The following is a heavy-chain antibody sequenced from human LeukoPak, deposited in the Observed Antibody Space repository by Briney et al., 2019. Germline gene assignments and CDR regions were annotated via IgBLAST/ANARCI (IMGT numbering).Heavy chain of an antibody. D-gene: IGHD2-21*02. V-gene: IGHV3-30*04. Sequence: GGSLRLSCAASGFTFSSYAMHWVRQAPGKGLEWVAVISYDGSNKYYADSVKGRFTISRDNSKNTLYLQMNSLRAEDTAVYYCARGSVAYCGGDCYSAFDYWGQGTLVTVSS. CDR2: ISYDGSNK. J-gene: IGHJ4*02. CDR1: GFTFSSYA. CDR3: ARGSVAYCGGDCYSAFDY.